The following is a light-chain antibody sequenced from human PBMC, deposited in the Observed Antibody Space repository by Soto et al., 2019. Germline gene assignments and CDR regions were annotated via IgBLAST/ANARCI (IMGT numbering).Light chain of an antibody. V-gene: IGKV3-15*01. CDR2: GAS. CDR3: QQYNTWPLT. J-gene: IGKJ5*01. CDR1: QSVRNN. Sequence: EIVMTQSPATLSVSPEESATLSCRASQSVRNNFAWYQQKPGQAPRLLIYGASTRATGIPARFSGSGSGTEVTLTISSLQSEDFAVYYCQQYNTWPLTFGQGTRLEIK.